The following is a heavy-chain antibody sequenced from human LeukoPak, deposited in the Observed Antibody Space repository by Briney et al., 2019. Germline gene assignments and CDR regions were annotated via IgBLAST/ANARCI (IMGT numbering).Heavy chain of an antibody. J-gene: IGHJ4*02. D-gene: IGHD4-17*01. CDR1: GGSISSDS. Sequence: PSETLSLTCTVSGGSISSDSWSWIRQPPGKGLEWIGNIYYSGSINDNPSLKSRVTISVDTSKNQFSLKLSSVTAADTAVYYCARMTTVTSFDYWGQGTLVTVSS. CDR3: ARMTTVTSFDY. CDR2: IYYSGSI. V-gene: IGHV4-59*01.